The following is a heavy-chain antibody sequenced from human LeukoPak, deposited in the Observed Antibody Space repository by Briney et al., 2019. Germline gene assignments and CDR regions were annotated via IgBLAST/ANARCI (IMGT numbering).Heavy chain of an antibody. CDR3: ARDTLYYGVDV. J-gene: IGHJ6*02. Sequence: PSETLSLTCAVSGGSISSDYWSWIRQPPGKGLEWIGYIYYSGNTNYNPSLKSRVTISVDTSKNQFSLKLSSVTAADTAVYYCARDTLYYGVDVWGQGTTVTVSS. CDR1: GGSISSDY. V-gene: IGHV4-59*01. CDR2: IYYSGNT.